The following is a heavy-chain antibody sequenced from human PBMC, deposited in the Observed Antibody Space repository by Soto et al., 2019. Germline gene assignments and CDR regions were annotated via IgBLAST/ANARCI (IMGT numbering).Heavy chain of an antibody. Sequence: GGSLRLSCAASGFTFSSYDMHWVRQATGKGLEWVSAIGTAGDTYYPGSVKGRFTISRENAKNSLYLQMNSLRAGDTAVYYCARAPYGSGSYYGPYYGMDVWGQGTTVTVSS. CDR2: IGTAGDT. V-gene: IGHV3-13*01. CDR1: GFTFSSYD. J-gene: IGHJ6*02. D-gene: IGHD3-10*01. CDR3: ARAPYGSGSYYGPYYGMDV.